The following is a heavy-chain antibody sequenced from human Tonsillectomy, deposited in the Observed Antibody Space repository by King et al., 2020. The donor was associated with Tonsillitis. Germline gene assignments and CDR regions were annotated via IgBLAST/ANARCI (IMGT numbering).Heavy chain of an antibody. CDR1: GLTFSIYS. D-gene: IGHD4-17*01. Sequence: VQLVESGGGLVQPGGSLRLSCVASGLTFSIYSMNWVRQAPGKGLEGVSYIGGSGTTIYYADSVKGRFTISRDKAKNSLYLQMNSLRVEDTAVFYCARLTTVTTVYYWGQGTLVTVSS. J-gene: IGHJ4*02. CDR3: ARLTTVTTVYY. CDR2: IGGSGTTI. V-gene: IGHV3-48*01.